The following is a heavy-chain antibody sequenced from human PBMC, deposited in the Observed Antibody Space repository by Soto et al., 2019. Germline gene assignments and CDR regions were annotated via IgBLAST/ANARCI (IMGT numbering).Heavy chain of an antibody. CDR3: AKDLKYYYDSSGYFDY. D-gene: IGHD3-22*01. V-gene: IGHV3-30*18. CDR1: GFTFSAYG. J-gene: IGHJ4*02. CDR2: ISYDGSNK. Sequence: SLRLSCAASGFTFSAYGMHWVRQAPGKGLEWVAFISYDGSNKYYADSVRGRFTISRDTSKNTLYLRVNSLRAEDTAVYYCAKDLKYYYDSSGYFDYWGQGTLVTVSS.